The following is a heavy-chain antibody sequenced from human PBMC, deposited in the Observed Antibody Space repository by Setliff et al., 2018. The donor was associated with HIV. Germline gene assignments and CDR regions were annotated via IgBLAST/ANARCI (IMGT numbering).Heavy chain of an antibody. D-gene: IGHD3-22*01. Sequence: ASVKVSCKASGYTFNDNYIHWVRQAPGQGLEWMGRISPDIGDTNYAQMFHGRVTITRDTSISTAYMELSSLKSDDTAVYYCARGADHFDTSGYYFFFDPWGQGTLVTVSS. J-gene: IGHJ5*02. CDR3: ARGADHFDTSGYYFFFDP. V-gene: IGHV1-2*06. CDR2: ISPDIGDT. CDR1: GYTFNDNY.